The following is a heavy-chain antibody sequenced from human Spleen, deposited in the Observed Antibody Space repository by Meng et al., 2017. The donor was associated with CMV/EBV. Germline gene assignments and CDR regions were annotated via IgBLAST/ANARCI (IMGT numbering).Heavy chain of an antibody. D-gene: IGHD6-25*01. Sequence: GESLKISCAASEFTFNSYWMSWVRQAPGKGLEWVSYISSSGSTVYYADSVKGRFTISRDNAKNSLYLQMNSLRAEDTAVYYCARGSRPSYWGQGALVTVSS. CDR1: EFTFNSYW. CDR2: ISSSGSTV. CDR3: ARGSRPSY. J-gene: IGHJ4*02. V-gene: IGHV3-48*03.